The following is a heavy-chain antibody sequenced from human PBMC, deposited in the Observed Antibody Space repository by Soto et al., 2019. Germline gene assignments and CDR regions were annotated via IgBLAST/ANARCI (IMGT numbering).Heavy chain of an antibody. CDR1: GYTFTSYD. D-gene: IGHD3-3*01. CDR2: MNPNSGNT. V-gene: IGHV1-8*01. CDR3: ARGQGRHCDYWSGYYTGIHYYGMDV. J-gene: IGHJ6*02. Sequence: ASVKVSCKASGYTFTSYDINWVRQATGQGLEWMGWMNPNSGNTGYAQKFQGRVTMTRNTSISTAYMELSSLRSEDTAGYYCARGQGRHCDYWSGYYTGIHYYGMDVWGQGTTVNV.